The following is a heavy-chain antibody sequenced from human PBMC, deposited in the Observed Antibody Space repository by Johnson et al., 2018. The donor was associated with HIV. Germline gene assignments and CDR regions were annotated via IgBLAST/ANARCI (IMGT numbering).Heavy chain of an antibody. Sequence: VQLVESGGGVVQPGRSLRLSCAASGFTFSSYGMHWVRQAPGKGLEWVAVISYDGSNQYYADSVKGRFTISRDNSKNTLYLQMNSLRAEDTAVYYCAKDELGMGIGGAFDIWGQGTMVTVSS. CDR3: AKDELGMGIGGAFDI. J-gene: IGHJ3*02. D-gene: IGHD3-3*01. CDR2: ISYDGSNQ. V-gene: IGHV3-30*18. CDR1: GFTFSSYG.